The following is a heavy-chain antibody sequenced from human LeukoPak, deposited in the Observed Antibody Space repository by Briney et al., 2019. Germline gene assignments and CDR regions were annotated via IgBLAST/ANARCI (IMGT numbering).Heavy chain of an antibody. J-gene: IGHJ3*02. D-gene: IGHD3-10*01. V-gene: IGHV1-69*13. CDR2: IIPIFGTA. CDR3: ARVRGPDAFDI. Sequence: GASVKVSCKASGGTFSSYAISWVRQAPGQGLEWMGGIIPIFGTANYAQKFQGRVTITADESTSTAYMELSSLRSEDAAVYYCARVRGPDAFDIWGQGTMVTVSS. CDR1: GGTFSSYA.